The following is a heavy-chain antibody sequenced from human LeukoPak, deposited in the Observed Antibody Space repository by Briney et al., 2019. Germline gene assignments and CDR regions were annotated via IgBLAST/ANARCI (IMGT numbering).Heavy chain of an antibody. CDR2: FNPNSGDT. Sequence: ASVKVSCKDSGYTFTGYYIHWVRQSPGQGLEWVGWFNPNSGDTEFAQKFQGRVTMTRDTSISTAYMELSRLRSDDTAVYYCARPDCGGDCRLIQYWGQGTLVTVSS. D-gene: IGHD2-21*01. V-gene: IGHV1-2*02. CDR3: ARPDCGGDCRLIQY. CDR1: GYTFTGYY. J-gene: IGHJ1*01.